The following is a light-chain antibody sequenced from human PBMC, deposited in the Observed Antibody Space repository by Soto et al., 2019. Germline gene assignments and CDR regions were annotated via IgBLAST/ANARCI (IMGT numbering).Light chain of an antibody. CDR3: QQYSRYPIT. CDR1: QSISNW. CDR2: KAS. Sequence: DIQMTQSPSALSASVGDRVTITCRAGQSISNWLAWYQQKPGKAPEVLIYKASTLQSGVPSRFSGSGTGTEFTLTINRLQPDDFATYYCQQYSRYPITFGLGSRLEIK. V-gene: IGKV1-5*03. J-gene: IGKJ5*01.